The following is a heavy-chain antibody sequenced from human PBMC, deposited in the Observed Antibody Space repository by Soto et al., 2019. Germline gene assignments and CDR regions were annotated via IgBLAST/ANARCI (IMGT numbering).Heavy chain of an antibody. CDR2: VIPILGTA. V-gene: IGHV1-69*01. CDR1: GGSLRNSV. J-gene: IGHJ4*02. Sequence: QVQLVQSGAEVKKPGSSVKVSCTASGGSLRNSVISWVRQAPAQRLEWMGGVIPILGTANYPQKFQGRVTMTADEATSTAYMDLSSLSPDDTAVYYCARLGHPGHWGPGTLVIVSS. CDR3: ARLGHPGH.